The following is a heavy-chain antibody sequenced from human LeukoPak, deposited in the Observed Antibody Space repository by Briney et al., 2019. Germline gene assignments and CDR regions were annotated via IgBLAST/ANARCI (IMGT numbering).Heavy chain of an antibody. CDR1: GDSVSSNGSS. V-gene: IGHV6-1*01. J-gene: IGHJ4*01. CDR3: GRETDFGVVTN. CDR2: TYYRSQQWHS. D-gene: IGHD3-3*01. Sequence: SQTLSLTCAISGDSVSSNGSSWNWIRQSPSRGLEWLGRTYYRSQQWHSDYAPSVKGRITLNPDTSKNQFSLQLNSMTPEDTAVYYCGRETDFGVVTNWGHETLVAVSS.